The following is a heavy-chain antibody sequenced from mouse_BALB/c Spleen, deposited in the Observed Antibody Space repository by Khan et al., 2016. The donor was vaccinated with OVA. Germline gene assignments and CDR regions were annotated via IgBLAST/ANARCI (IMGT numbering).Heavy chain of an antibody. CDR2: INTYTGEP. CDR3: ARRISYYAMDY. V-gene: IGHV9-3-1*01. CDR1: GYTFTNYG. J-gene: IGHJ4*01. D-gene: IGHD2-4*01. Sequence: QIQLVQSGPELKKPGETVKISCKASGYTFTNYGTKWVKQAPGKGLQWMGWINTYTGEPTYDDDFKGRFAFSLETSASTAYLQINKLKNEDTATYICARRISYYAMDYWGPGTSVTVSS.